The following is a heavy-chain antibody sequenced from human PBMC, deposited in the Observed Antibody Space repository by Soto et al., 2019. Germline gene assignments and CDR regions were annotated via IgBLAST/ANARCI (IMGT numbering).Heavy chain of an antibody. CDR3: ARDLPLGYCTNGVCSTAWFDP. Sequence: QVQLVQSGAEVKKPGASVKVSCKASGYTFTSYGISWVRQAPGQGLEWMGWISAYNGNTNYAQKLQGRVTMTTDTSTSTAYMELRSLRSDDTAVYYCARDLPLGYCTNGVCSTAWFDPWGQGTLVTVSS. J-gene: IGHJ5*02. CDR1: GYTFTSYG. CDR2: ISAYNGNT. V-gene: IGHV1-18*01. D-gene: IGHD2-8*01.